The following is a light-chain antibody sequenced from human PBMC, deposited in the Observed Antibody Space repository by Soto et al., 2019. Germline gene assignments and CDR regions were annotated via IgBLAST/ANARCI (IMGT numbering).Light chain of an antibody. J-gene: IGLJ3*02. CDR3: SSFTDTGTVM. CDR1: SSDVGAHHS. Sequence: QCVLTQPASVSGSPGQSFAIPCTGSSSDVGAHHSVSWYQQHPGKAPKLIIFDVSNRPSGVSNRFSGSKSGNTASLTISGLQPEDEADYYCSSFTDTGTVMFGGGTKVTVL. V-gene: IGLV2-14*03. CDR2: DVS.